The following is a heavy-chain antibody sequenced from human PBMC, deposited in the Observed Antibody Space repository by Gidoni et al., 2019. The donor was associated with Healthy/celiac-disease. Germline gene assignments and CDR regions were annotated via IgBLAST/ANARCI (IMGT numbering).Heavy chain of an antibody. Sequence: QVQLQESGPGLVKPSETLSLTCAVSGYSISSGYYWGWIRQPPGKGLEWIGSIYHSGSTYYNPSLKSRVTISVDTSKNQFSLKLSSVTAADTAVYYCARHAPYTAMVTLGAFDIWGQGTMVTVSS. CDR2: IYHSGST. CDR3: ARHAPYTAMVTLGAFDI. V-gene: IGHV4-38-2*01. D-gene: IGHD5-18*01. J-gene: IGHJ3*02. CDR1: GYSISSGYY.